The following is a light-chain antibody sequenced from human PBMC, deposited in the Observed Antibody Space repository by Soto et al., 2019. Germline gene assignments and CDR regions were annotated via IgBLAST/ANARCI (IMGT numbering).Light chain of an antibody. CDR1: QRVGSE. V-gene: IGKV3-15*01. Sequence: EVVMTQSPATLSVSPGERATLSCRASQRVGSELAWYQQKPGQAPRLLIYGASTRSTGVPARFSGSGSGTDFTLTISSLQSEDFAVYYCQQYDKWPPYTFGQGTKLEIK. J-gene: IGKJ2*01. CDR2: GAS. CDR3: QQYDKWPPYT.